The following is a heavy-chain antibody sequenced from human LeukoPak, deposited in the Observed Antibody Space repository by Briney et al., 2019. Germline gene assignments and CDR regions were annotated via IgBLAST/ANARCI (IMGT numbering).Heavy chain of an antibody. Sequence: ASVKVSCKASGYTFTSYDINWVRQATGQGLEWMGWMNPNSGNTGYAQKFQGRVTMTRNTSISTAYMELSSLRSEDTAVYYCASAKLLWFGKSRFDWFDPWGQGTLVTVSS. V-gene: IGHV1-8*01. CDR2: MNPNSGNT. D-gene: IGHD3-10*01. CDR3: ASAKLLWFGKSRFDWFDP. CDR1: GYTFTSYD. J-gene: IGHJ5*02.